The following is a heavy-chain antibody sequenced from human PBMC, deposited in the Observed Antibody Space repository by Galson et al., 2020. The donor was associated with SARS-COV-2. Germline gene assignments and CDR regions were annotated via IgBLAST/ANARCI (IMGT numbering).Heavy chain of an antibody. D-gene: IGHD5-12*01. CDR3: AKDPEMATRYSYFDY. CDR1: GFTFDDYT. Sequence: GESLKISCAASGFTFDDYTMHWVRQAPGQGLEWVSLISWDGGSTYYADPVKGRFTISRDNSKNSLYLQMNSLRTEDTALYYCAKDPEMATRYSYFDYWGQGTLVIVSS. J-gene: IGHJ4*02. V-gene: IGHV3-43*01. CDR2: ISWDGGST.